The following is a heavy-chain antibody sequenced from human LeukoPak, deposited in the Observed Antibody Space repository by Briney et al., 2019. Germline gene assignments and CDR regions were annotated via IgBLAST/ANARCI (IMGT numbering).Heavy chain of an antibody. D-gene: IGHD5-18*01. CDR3: ARGLARTSMVTRGGVRFDY. Sequence: GASVKVSCKASGYTFTSYGISWVRQAPGQGLEWMGGIIPIFGTANYAQKFQGRVTMTRNTSISTANMELSSLRSEDTAVYYCARGLARTSMVTRGGVRFDYWGQGTLVTVSS. J-gene: IGHJ4*02. CDR1: GYTFTSYG. V-gene: IGHV1-8*02. CDR2: IIPIFGTA.